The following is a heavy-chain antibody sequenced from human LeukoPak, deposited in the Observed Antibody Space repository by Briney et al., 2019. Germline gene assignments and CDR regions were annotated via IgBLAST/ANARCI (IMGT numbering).Heavy chain of an antibody. J-gene: IGHJ4*02. CDR2: IYSGGST. Sequence: PGGSLRLSCAASGFTVSSNYMSWVRQAPGKGLEWVSVIYSGGSTYYADSVKGRFTISRDNSKNTLYLQVNSLRAEDTAVYYCARELYDSSGYYPDYWGQGTLVTVSS. D-gene: IGHD3-22*01. CDR1: GFTVSSNY. V-gene: IGHV3-53*01. CDR3: ARELYDSSGYYPDY.